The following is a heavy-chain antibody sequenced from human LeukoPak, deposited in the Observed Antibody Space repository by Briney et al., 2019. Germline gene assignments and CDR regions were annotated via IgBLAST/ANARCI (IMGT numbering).Heavy chain of an antibody. CDR1: GFTFSSYW. CDR3: ARGDGGAVRRLDS. V-gene: IGHV3-7*05. J-gene: IGHJ4*02. Sequence: GGSLRLSCAASGFTFSSYWMSWVRQGPGRGREWVANIKQDGREKYYVDSVKGRFTISRDSATNSLYLQMNSLRVEDTAVYYCARGDGGAVRRLDSWGQGTLVTVSS. D-gene: IGHD6-6*01. CDR2: IKQDGREK.